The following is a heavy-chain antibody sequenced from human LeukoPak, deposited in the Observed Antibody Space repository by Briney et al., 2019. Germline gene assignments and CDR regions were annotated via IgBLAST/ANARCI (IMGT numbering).Heavy chain of an antibody. D-gene: IGHD6-13*01. V-gene: IGHV1-2*02. Sequence: ASVKVSCKASGYTFSDYSLHWVRQAPGQGLEWMGWINPNSGGTNYAQKFQGRVTMTRDTSFSAAYMELSSLRSDDTAVYYCARENAAAAARGSNAHFDYWGQGTLVTVSS. CDR1: GYTFSDYS. J-gene: IGHJ4*02. CDR3: ARENAAAAARGSNAHFDY. CDR2: INPNSGGT.